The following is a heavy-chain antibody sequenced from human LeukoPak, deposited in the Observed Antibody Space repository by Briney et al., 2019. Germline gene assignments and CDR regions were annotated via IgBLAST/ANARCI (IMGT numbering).Heavy chain of an antibody. D-gene: IGHD3-10*01. CDR3: ARELTALLWFGELGY. Sequence: GRSLRLSCAASGFTFSSYAMHRVRQAPGKGLEWVAVMSYDGDNKFYAASVKGRFTISRDNSKNALYLQMHSLRAEDTAVYYCARELTALLWFGELGYWGQGTLVTVSS. V-gene: IGHV3-30*04. J-gene: IGHJ4*02. CDR1: GFTFSSYA. CDR2: MSYDGDNK.